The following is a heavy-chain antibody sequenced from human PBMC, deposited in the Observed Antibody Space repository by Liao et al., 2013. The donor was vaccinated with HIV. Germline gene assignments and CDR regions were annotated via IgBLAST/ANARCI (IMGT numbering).Heavy chain of an antibody. D-gene: IGHD5-12*01. CDR3: ARVDAGYDY. V-gene: IGHV4-61*02. CDR1: GGSISSGSYY. J-gene: IGHJ4*02. CDR2: IYTSGST. Sequence: QVQLQESGPGLVKPSQTLSLTCTVSGGSISSGSYYWSWIRQPAGKGLEWIGRIYTSGSTNYNPSLKSRVTISVDTSKNQISLKVRSVTAADTALYYCARVDAGYDYWGQGTLVTVSS.